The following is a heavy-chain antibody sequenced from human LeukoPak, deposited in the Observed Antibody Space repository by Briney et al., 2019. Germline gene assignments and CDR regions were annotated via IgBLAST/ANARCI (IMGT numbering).Heavy chain of an antibody. CDR2: MNPNSGYT. CDR3: ARYYYDSSGYYGYFDH. CDR1: GYTFTSYD. D-gene: IGHD3-22*01. J-gene: IGHJ4*02. Sequence: ASVKVSCKASGYTFTSYDINWVRQATGQGLEWMGWMNPNSGYTGYSQKFQGRATMTRNTSISTAYMELSSLRSEDTAVYYCARYYYDSSGYYGYFDHWGQGTLVTVSS. V-gene: IGHV1-8*01.